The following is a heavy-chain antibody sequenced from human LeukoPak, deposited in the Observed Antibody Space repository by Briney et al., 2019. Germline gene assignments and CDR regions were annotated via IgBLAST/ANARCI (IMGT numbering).Heavy chain of an antibody. Sequence: PSETLSLTCTVSGGSISSYYWSWIRQPPGKGLEWIGYIYYSGSTNYNPSLKSRVTISVDTSKNQFSLKLSSVTAADTAVYYCARSQSYYGSGSYYHNWFDPWGQEPWSPSPQ. CDR1: GGSISSYY. V-gene: IGHV4-59*08. D-gene: IGHD3-10*01. J-gene: IGHJ5*02. CDR2: IYYSGST. CDR3: ARSQSYYGSGSYYHNWFDP.